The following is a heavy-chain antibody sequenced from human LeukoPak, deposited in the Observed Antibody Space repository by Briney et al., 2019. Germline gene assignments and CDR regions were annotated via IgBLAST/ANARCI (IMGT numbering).Heavy chain of an antibody. J-gene: IGHJ5*02. CDR3: ARDSGLRFLEWSRFDP. D-gene: IGHD3-3*01. CDR2: IIPIFGTA. CDR1: GGTFSSYV. Sequence: SVEVSCKASGGTFSSYVISWVRQAPGQGLEWMGGIIPIFGTANYAQKFQGRVTITTDESTSTAYMELSSLRSEDTAVYYCARDSGLRFLEWSRFDPWGQGTLVTVSS. V-gene: IGHV1-69*05.